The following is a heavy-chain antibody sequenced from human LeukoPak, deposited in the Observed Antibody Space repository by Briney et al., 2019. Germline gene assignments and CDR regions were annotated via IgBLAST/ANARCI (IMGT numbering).Heavy chain of an antibody. D-gene: IGHD1-7*01. CDR1: GFTFSSYS. Sequence: PGGSLRLSCAASGFTFSSYSMSWVRQAPGKGLEWVSSISSSSSYIYYADSVKGRFTISRDNAKHSLYLQINTLRAEDTAVYYCARALELREDFDYWGQGTLVTVSS. V-gene: IGHV3-21*01. CDR2: ISSSSSYI. CDR3: ARALELREDFDY. J-gene: IGHJ4*02.